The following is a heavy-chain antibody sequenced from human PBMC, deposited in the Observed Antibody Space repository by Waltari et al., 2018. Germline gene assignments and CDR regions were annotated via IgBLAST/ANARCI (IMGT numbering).Heavy chain of an antibody. D-gene: IGHD3-10*01. CDR2: INQDGSEK. J-gene: IGHJ5*02. CDR1: GFSFGRYW. V-gene: IGHV3-7*01. Sequence: EVQRVESGGGMVQPRGSLRLAGAASGFSFGRYWMGWVRQDPGEGLEWVANINQDGSEKHYVDSVKGRFTVSRDNAKSSLYLQMNSLRADDTAVYYCARGVASMIRGVVDWFDPWGQGTLVTVSS. CDR3: ARGVASMIRGVVDWFDP.